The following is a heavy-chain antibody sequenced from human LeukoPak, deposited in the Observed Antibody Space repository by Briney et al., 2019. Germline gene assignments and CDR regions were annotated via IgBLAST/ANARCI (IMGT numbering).Heavy chain of an antibody. CDR1: GGTFSSYA. J-gene: IGHJ5*02. V-gene: IGHV1-69*05. Sequence: SVKVSCKASGGTFSSYAISWVRQAPGQGLEWMGGIIPIFGTANYAQKFQGRVTITTDESTSTAYMELSSLRSEDTAVYYCARVGSSWYGWFDPWGQGTLVTVPS. CDR2: IIPIFGTA. CDR3: ARVGSSWYGWFDP. D-gene: IGHD6-13*01.